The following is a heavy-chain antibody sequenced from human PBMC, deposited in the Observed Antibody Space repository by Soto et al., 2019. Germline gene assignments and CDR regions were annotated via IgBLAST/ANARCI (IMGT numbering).Heavy chain of an antibody. D-gene: IGHD3-10*01. V-gene: IGHV3-48*03. CDR2: ISSSGSTI. CDR1: GFTFSSYE. Sequence: GGSLRLSCAASGFTFSSYEMNWVRQAPGKGLEWVSYISSSGSTIYYADSVKGRFTISRDNAKNSLYLQMNSLRAEDTAVYYCARDIGEMSAVWGQGTQVTVSS. CDR3: ARDIGEMSAV. J-gene: IGHJ4*02.